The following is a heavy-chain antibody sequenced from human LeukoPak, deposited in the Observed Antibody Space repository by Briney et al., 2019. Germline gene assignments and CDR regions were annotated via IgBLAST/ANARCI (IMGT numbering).Heavy chain of an antibody. CDR3: ARDGGYSGYDFVSLDY. CDR1: GGSISSYY. V-gene: IGHV4-59*01. Sequence: SETLSLTCTVSGGSISSYYWSWIRQPPGKGLEWIGDIYYSGSTNYNPSLKSRVTISVDTSKNQFSLKLSSVTAADTAVYYCARDGGYSGYDFVSLDYWGQGTLVTVSS. J-gene: IGHJ4*02. CDR2: IYYSGST. D-gene: IGHD5-12*01.